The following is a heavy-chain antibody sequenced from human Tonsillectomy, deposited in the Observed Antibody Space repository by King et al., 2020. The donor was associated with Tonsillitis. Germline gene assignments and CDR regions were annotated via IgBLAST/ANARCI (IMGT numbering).Heavy chain of an antibody. CDR1: GFTFSSYS. Sequence: QLVESGGGLVQPGGSLRLSCAASGFTFSSYSMNWVRQAPGKGLEWVSYISSSSRTIYYADSVKGRFTISRDNAKNSLYLQMNSLRVEDTAVFYCASMVTSLSSWFDPWGQGTLVTVSS. CDR2: ISSSSRTI. V-gene: IGHV3-48*01. CDR3: ASMVTSLSSWFDP. J-gene: IGHJ5*02. D-gene: IGHD2-21*02.